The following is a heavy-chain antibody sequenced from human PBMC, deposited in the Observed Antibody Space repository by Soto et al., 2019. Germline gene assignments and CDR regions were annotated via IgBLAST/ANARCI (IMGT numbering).Heavy chain of an antibody. D-gene: IGHD3-22*01. CDR1: GRSITSYY. J-gene: IGHJ4*02. CDR3: ARTYDSNGYANEFDS. Sequence: QVVLQESGPGLVKPSETLSLTCSVSGRSITSYYWSWVRQPPGKGLEWIGYIYDNGITSQNPSLKSRVTMSADTSPNQFSLKLTSVTGADKAVYYCARTYDSNGYANEFDSWGQGILVTVTS. V-gene: IGHV4-59*12. CDR2: IYDNGIT.